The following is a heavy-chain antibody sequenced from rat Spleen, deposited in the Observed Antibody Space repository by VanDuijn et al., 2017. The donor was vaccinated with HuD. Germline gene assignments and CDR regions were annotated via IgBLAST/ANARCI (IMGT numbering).Heavy chain of an antibody. D-gene: IGHD1-7*01. CDR2: ISSGGIT. V-gene: IGHV2S8*01. CDR3: TREIGYGYPFDY. Sequence: QVQLKESGPGLVQPSQTLSLTCTVSGFSLTSYGVTWVRQPPGKGLEWIAAISSGGITYFNSVLKSRLSISRDTSKNQVFLKMNCLQTDDTGTYYCTREIGYGYPFDYWGQGVMVPVSS. J-gene: IGHJ2*01. CDR1: GFSLTSYG.